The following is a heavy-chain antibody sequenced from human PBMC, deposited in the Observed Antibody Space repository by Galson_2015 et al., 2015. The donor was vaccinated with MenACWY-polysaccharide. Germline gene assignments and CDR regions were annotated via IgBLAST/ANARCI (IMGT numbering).Heavy chain of an antibody. J-gene: IGHJ5*02. CDR2: IYYNGRG. D-gene: IGHD4-17*01. CDR1: GASISSGSHY. Sequence: TLSLTCAVSGASISSGSHYWSWFRQSPGKSLEWIAYIYYNGRGNYNPSLRSRVTISVDMSKNQFSLNLNSVTAADTAVYYCAGIPATETSFGWFDPWGQGTLVTVSS. V-gene: IGHV4-31*11. CDR3: AGIPATETSFGWFDP.